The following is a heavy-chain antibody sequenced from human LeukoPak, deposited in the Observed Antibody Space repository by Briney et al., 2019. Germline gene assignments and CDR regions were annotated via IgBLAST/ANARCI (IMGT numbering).Heavy chain of an antibody. D-gene: IGHD3-3*01. CDR2: IYYSGST. V-gene: IGHV4-39*07. Sequence: SETLSLTCTVSGGSISSSSYYWGWIRQPPGKGLEWIGSIYYSGSTYYNPSLKSRVTISVDTSKNQFSLKLSSVAAADTAVYYCARDESVRAFDIWGQGTMVTVSS. J-gene: IGHJ3*02. CDR3: ARDESVRAFDI. CDR1: GGSISSSSYY.